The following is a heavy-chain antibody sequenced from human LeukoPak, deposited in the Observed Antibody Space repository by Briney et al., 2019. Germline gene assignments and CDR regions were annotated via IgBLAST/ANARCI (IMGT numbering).Heavy chain of an antibody. V-gene: IGHV3-53*01. CDR2: IYSGGST. CDR1: GFTVSSNY. D-gene: IGHD7-27*01. J-gene: IGHJ4*02. CDR3: ARDGDWGYEYYFDY. Sequence: GGSLRLSCAASGFTVSSNYMSWVRQAPGKGLEWVSVIYSGGSTYYADSVKGRFTISRDNAKNSLYLQMNSLRAEDTAVYYCARDGDWGYEYYFDYWGQGTLVTVSS.